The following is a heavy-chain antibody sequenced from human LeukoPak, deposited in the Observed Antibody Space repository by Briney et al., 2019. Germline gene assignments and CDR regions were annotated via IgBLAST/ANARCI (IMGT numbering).Heavy chain of an antibody. V-gene: IGHV3-23*01. Sequence: GGSLRLSFVASGFSFTTHAMGWVRQAPGKGLEWVSHISGSGGSTKYSGSVKGRFTISRDNSKNTLYLQINSLRADDTAVYYCAKDQDPHSYGSGSYAPFDYWGQGTLVTVSS. CDR1: GFSFTTHA. J-gene: IGHJ4*02. CDR2: ISGSGGST. CDR3: AKDQDPHSYGSGSYAPFDY. D-gene: IGHD3-10*01.